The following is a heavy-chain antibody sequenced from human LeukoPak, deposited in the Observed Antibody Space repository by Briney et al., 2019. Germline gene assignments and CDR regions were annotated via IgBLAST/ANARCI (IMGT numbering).Heavy chain of an antibody. CDR1: GYTFTGYY. Sequence: GASVKVSCKASGYTFTGYYMHWERQAPGQGLEWMGWINPNSGGTNYAQKFQGRVTMTRDTSISTAYMELSRLRSDDTAVYYCARDSLYCSGGSCYDGWFDPWGQGTLVTVSS. D-gene: IGHD2-15*01. J-gene: IGHJ5*02. V-gene: IGHV1-2*02. CDR2: INPNSGGT. CDR3: ARDSLYCSGGSCYDGWFDP.